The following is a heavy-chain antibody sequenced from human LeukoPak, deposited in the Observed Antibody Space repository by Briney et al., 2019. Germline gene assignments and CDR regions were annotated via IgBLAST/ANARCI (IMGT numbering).Heavy chain of an antibody. Sequence: GGSLRLSCAASGFTLSRYAMHWVRQAPGKGLEWVPFLQSDGNNRYYADSVKGRFTISRDNSKNTLFLQMSSLRAEDTAVYYCAKNWATYYFDYWGQGTLVTVSS. D-gene: IGHD3-16*01. J-gene: IGHJ4*02. V-gene: IGHV3-30*02. CDR1: GFTLSRYA. CDR2: LQSDGNNR. CDR3: AKNWATYYFDY.